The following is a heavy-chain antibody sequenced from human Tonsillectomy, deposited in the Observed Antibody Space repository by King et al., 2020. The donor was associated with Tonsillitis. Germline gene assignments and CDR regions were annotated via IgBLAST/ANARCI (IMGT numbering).Heavy chain of an antibody. CDR3: ARAGDYYDSSGYYGSYYFDY. Sequence: VQLQESGPGLVKPSETLSLTCTVSGGSISSYYWSWIRQPPGKGLEWIGYIYYSGSTNYNPSLKSRVTISVDTSKNQFSLKLSSVTAADTAVYYFARAGDYYDSSGYYGSYYFDYWGQGTLVTVSS. CDR1: GGSISSYY. CDR2: IYYSGST. V-gene: IGHV4-59*01. J-gene: IGHJ4*02. D-gene: IGHD3-22*01.